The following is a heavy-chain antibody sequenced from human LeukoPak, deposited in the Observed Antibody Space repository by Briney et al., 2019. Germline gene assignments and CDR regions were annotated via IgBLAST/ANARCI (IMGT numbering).Heavy chain of an antibody. CDR2: IRSDTDDT. Sequence: PGGSLRLSCAASGFTFSTYPMNWVRLAPGKGLEWVANIRSDTDDTYYGDSVKGRFTISRDNGKNSLYLQMNSLRAEDTAVYYCARDNDWAFDHWGQGTLATVSS. V-gene: IGHV3-48*01. CDR3: ARDNDWAFDH. CDR1: GFTFSTYP. J-gene: IGHJ4*02. D-gene: IGHD1-1*01.